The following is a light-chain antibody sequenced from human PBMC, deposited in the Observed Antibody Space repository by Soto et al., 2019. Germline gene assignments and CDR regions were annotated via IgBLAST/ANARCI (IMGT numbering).Light chain of an antibody. J-gene: IGLJ1*01. V-gene: IGLV2-14*01. CDR3: GSYSRSSTLEV. CDR2: EVN. Sequence: QSALTQPASVSGSPGQSITISCTGTSSDVGGYNYVSWYQHHPGKAPKLMIYEVNYRPSGVSNRFSGSKSGNTASLTISGLQAEDEADYYCGSYSRSSTLEVFGTGTKVTVL. CDR1: SSDVGGYNY.